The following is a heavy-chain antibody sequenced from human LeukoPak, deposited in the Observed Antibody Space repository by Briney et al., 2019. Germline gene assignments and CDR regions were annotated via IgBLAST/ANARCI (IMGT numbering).Heavy chain of an antibody. Sequence: ASVTVSCKGSGYTFTNYVIHWVRRAPGQRPEWMGWINVGNGDTKYSQKFQGRVTIASDTSASTAYMDLSSLRSEDTALYYCARDRGGTGDFDYWGQGTLVTVSS. CDR1: GYTFTNYV. J-gene: IGHJ4*02. D-gene: IGHD1-1*01. V-gene: IGHV1-3*01. CDR2: INVGNGDT. CDR3: ARDRGGTGDFDY.